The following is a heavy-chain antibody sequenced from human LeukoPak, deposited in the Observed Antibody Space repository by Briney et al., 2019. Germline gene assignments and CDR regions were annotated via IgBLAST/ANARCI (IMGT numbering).Heavy chain of an antibody. J-gene: IGHJ4*02. CDR3: ARTLDYSSSSLSFDY. D-gene: IGHD6-6*01. CDR2: IYYSGST. V-gene: IGHV4-39*07. CDR1: GDSISSSSYY. Sequence: SETLSLTCTVSGDSISSSSYYWGWIRQPPGKGLEWIGSIYYSGSTYYNPSLKSRVTISVDTSKNQFSLKLSSVTAADTAVYYCARTLDYSSSSLSFDYWGQGTLVTVSS.